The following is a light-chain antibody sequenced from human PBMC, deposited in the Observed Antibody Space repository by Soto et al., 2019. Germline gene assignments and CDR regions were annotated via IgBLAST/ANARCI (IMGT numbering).Light chain of an antibody. V-gene: IGKV3-15*01. J-gene: IGKJ1*01. CDR1: QSVSRF. CDR3: QQYNDWPWT. CDR2: SAS. Sequence: EMVMTQSPATLSVSPGERITLSCRASQSVSRFLAWFQHKPGQAPRLLIYSASTRAIDIPDRFSGSGSGTEFNLTVSSLQSEDFAVYYCQQYNDWPWTFGQGTKVEIK.